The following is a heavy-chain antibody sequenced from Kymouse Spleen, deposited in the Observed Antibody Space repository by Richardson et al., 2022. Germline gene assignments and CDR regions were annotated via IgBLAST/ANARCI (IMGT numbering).Heavy chain of an antibody. CDR1: GFTFSSYA. Sequence: EVQLVESGGGLVQPGGSLRLSCAASGFTFSSYAMSWVRQAPGKGLEWVSAISGSGGSTYYADSVKGRFTISRDNSKNTLYLQMNSLRAEDTAVYYCAKEGYSSGVGYYYGMDVWGQGTTVTVSS. J-gene: IGHJ6*02. V-gene: IGHV3-23*04. D-gene: IGHD6-19*01. CDR2: ISGSGGST. CDR3: AKEGYSSGVGYYYGMDV.